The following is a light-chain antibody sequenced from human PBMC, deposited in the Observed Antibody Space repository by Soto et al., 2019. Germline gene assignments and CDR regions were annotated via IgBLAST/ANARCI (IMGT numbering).Light chain of an antibody. Sequence: DIQMTQSPSSLSASVGDRVTITCRASQSIRSYLNWYQQKPGKAPKLLIYAASSLQSGVPSRFSGSGSGTDFTLTVSSLQPEDFATYYCQQSYSTPRTFGPGTTGDIK. CDR1: QSIRSY. CDR3: QQSYSTPRT. J-gene: IGKJ3*01. V-gene: IGKV1-39*01. CDR2: AAS.